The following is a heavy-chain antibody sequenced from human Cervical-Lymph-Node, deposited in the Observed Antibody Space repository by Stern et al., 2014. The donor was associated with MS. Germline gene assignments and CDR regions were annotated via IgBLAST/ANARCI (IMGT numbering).Heavy chain of an antibody. CDR1: GGAVSSGDRY. CDR2: ISYSGNT. Sequence: VQLVESGPGLVKPSQTLSLTCTVSGGAVSSGDRYWSWIRQHPEKGLEGIGYISYSGNTYYNPSLESRVTISMDRSKNQLSLKLRSVTAADTAVYYCARVTEFLRFFYPDYWGQGIRVTVSS. J-gene: IGHJ4*02. V-gene: IGHV4-31*03. CDR3: ARVTEFLRFFYPDY. D-gene: IGHD3-3*01.